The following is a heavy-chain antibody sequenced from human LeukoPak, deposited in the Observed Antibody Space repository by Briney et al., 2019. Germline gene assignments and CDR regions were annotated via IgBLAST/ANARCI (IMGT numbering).Heavy chain of an antibody. D-gene: IGHD6-6*01. V-gene: IGHV4-39*07. CDR2: IYYSGST. CDR1: GGSISSSSYY. Sequence: PSETLSLTCTVSGGSISSSSYYWGWIRQPPGKGLEWIGSIYYSGSTYNNPSLKSRVTISVDTSKNQFSLKLSSVTAADTAVYYCARTYIAARGFDYWGQGTLVTVSS. J-gene: IGHJ4*02. CDR3: ARTYIAARGFDY.